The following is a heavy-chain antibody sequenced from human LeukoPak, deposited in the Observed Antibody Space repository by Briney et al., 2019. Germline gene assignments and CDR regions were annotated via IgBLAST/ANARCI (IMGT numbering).Heavy chain of an antibody. CDR2: INHSGST. V-gene: IGHV4-34*01. Sequence: SETLSLTCAVYGGPFSGYYWSWIRQPPGKGLEWIGEINHSGSTNYNPSLKSRVTISVDTSKNQFSLKLSSVTAADTAVYYCARAGNYDSSGYYGYYFDYWGQGTLVTVSS. D-gene: IGHD3-22*01. J-gene: IGHJ4*02. CDR3: ARAGNYDSSGYYGYYFDY. CDR1: GGPFSGYY.